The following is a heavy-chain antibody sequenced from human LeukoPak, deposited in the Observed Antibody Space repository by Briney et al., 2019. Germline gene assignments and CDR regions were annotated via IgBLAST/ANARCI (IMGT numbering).Heavy chain of an antibody. CDR2: ISAYNGNT. CDR3: ARDRFPRYYYDSSGYGKFDY. D-gene: IGHD3-22*01. J-gene: IGHJ4*02. CDR1: GYTFASYG. Sequence: ASVKVSCKASGYTFASYGISWVRQAPGQGLEWMGWISAYNGNTNYAQKLQGRVTMTTDTSTSTAYMELRSLRSDDTAVYYCARDRFPRYYYDSSGYGKFDYWGQGTLVTVSS. V-gene: IGHV1-18*01.